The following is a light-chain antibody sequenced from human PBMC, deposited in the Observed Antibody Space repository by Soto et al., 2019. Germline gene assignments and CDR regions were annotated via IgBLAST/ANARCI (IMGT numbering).Light chain of an antibody. J-gene: IGKJ4*01. CDR1: QSVSLN. CDR3: QQYNNGTPPVT. CDR2: DPS. V-gene: IGKV3-15*01. Sequence: DIVLTQSPATLSVSPGERATLSCRASQSVSLNLAWYQHKLDQAPRRLIYDPSTSVTGIPARFSGSGSGTDFTLTISYLKSEDFDVYFYQQYNNGTPPVTFGGGTKVEI.